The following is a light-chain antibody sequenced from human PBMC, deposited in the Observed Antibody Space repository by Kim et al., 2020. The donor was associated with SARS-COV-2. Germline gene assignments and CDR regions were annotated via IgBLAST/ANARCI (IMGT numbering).Light chain of an antibody. J-gene: IGKJ1*01. Sequence: PGERATFSCRASQSVSGSYSAWYQQKPGQAPRLLIYDASTRATGIPDRFSGSGSGTDFTLTISRLEPEDFAVYYCQQYGSSPQTFGQGTKVDIK. CDR2: DAS. CDR1: QSVSGSY. V-gene: IGKV3-20*01. CDR3: QQYGSSPQT.